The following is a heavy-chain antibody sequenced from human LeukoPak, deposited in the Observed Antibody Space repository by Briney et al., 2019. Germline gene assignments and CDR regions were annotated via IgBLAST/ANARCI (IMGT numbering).Heavy chain of an antibody. J-gene: IGHJ3*02. CDR2: ISYDGSNK. CDR3: ARGVGRRNNDAFDI. V-gene: IGHV3-30*04. D-gene: IGHD1-14*01. Sequence: PGGSLRLSCAASGFTFSSYAMHWVRQAPGKGLEWVAVISYDGSNKYYADSVKGRFTISRDNSKNTLYLQMNSLRAEDTAVYYCARGVGRRNNDAFDIWGQGTMVTVSS. CDR1: GFTFSSYA.